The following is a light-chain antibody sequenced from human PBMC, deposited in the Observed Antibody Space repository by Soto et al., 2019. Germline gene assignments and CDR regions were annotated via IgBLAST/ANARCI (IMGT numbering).Light chain of an antibody. V-gene: IGLV2-14*03. CDR1: SSDVGGYNY. J-gene: IGLJ1*01. CDR3: SSYTSSSTLGV. CDR2: DVS. Sequence: QSVLTQPASVSGSPGQSITTSCTGTSSDVGGYNYVSWYQQLPGKAPKLMIYDVSNRPSGVSDRFSGSKSGNTASLTISGLQAEDEADYYCSSYTSSSTLGVFGTGTKVTVL.